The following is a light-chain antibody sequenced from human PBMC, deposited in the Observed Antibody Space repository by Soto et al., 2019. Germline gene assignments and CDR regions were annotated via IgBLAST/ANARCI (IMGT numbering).Light chain of an antibody. J-gene: IGKJ2*01. Sequence: IQMTQSPSSLSASVGERATITCRASQDISNELGWYQQKSGTAPKLLIYGASTLQSGVPSRFSGSGSGTDFTLTISSLEPEDFATYYCLQYYSYPRTFGQGTNLEI. V-gene: IGKV1-6*01. CDR2: GAS. CDR3: LQYYSYPRT. CDR1: QDISNE.